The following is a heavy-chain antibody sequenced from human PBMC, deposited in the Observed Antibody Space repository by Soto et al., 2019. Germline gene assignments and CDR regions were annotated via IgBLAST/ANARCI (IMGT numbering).Heavy chain of an antibody. CDR3: AKARISRIAARPDPYYFDY. D-gene: IGHD6-6*01. Sequence: GGSLRLSCAASGFTFSSYGMHWVRQAPGKGLEWVAVISYDGSNNYYADSVKGRFTISRDNSKNTLYLQMNRLRAEDTVVYYCAKARISRIAARPDPYYFDYWGQGTLVTVSS. V-gene: IGHV3-30*18. J-gene: IGHJ4*02. CDR1: GFTFSSYG. CDR2: ISYDGSNN.